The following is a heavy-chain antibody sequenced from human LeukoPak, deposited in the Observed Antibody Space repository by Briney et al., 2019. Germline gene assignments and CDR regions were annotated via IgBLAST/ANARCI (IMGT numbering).Heavy chain of an antibody. J-gene: IGHJ4*02. CDR2: IYPGDSDN. D-gene: IGHD4-17*01. V-gene: IGHV5-51*01. CDR3: ARLQSRKIIAPYGD. CDR1: GYSFTSYR. Sequence: GEFLKISCKGSGYSFTSYRIGLVRQMPGKGLELMGIIYPGDSDNRYSPSFQGQVTISADKSISTAYLQWSSLKASDTAMYYCARLQSRKIIAPYGDWGQGTLVTVSS.